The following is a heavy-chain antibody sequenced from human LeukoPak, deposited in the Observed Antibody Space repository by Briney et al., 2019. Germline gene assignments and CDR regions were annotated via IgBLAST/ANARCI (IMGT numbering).Heavy chain of an antibody. J-gene: IGHJ6*03. Sequence: GGSLGLSCAAAGFSFSTYDMNWVRQAPGKGLEWVSSISIASSYIFYADSVKGRFTISRDNANNSLYLQMSSLRAEDTAVYYCARWLQTRYYMDVWGKGTTVTVSS. CDR3: ARWLQTRYYMDV. CDR1: GFSFSTYD. V-gene: IGHV3-21*01. CDR2: ISIASSYI. D-gene: IGHD5-24*01.